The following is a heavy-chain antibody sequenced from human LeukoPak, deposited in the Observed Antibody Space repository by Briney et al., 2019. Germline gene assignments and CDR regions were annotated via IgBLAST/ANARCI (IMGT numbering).Heavy chain of an antibody. CDR1: GFTFSSYG. CDR2: IWYDGSNK. CDR3: ASSGYSYGYPSYLDY. V-gene: IGHV3-33*01. D-gene: IGHD5-18*01. Sequence: GGSLRLSCAASGFTFSSYGMHWVRQAPGKGLEWVAVIWYDGSNKYYADSVKGRFTISRDNSKNTLYLQMNSLRAEDTAVYYCASSGYSYGYPSYLDYWGQGTLVTVSS. J-gene: IGHJ4*02.